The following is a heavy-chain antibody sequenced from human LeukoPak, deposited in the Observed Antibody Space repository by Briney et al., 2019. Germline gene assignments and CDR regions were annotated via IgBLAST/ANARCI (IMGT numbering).Heavy chain of an antibody. D-gene: IGHD2-2*01. CDR3: ARTPSHCSSTSCYGFYFDY. J-gene: IGHJ4*02. Sequence: SETLSLACAVYGGSFSGYYWSWIRQPPGKGLEWIGEINHSGSTNYNPSLKSRVTISVDMSKNQFSLKLCSVTAADTAVYYCARTPSHCSSTSCYGFYFDYWGQGTLVTVSS. V-gene: IGHV4-34*01. CDR1: GGSFSGYY. CDR2: INHSGST.